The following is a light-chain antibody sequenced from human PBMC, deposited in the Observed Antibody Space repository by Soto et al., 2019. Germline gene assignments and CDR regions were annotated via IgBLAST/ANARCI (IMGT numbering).Light chain of an antibody. CDR2: GAS. CDR3: QQLNSYPHT. J-gene: IGKJ5*01. CDR1: ESMSNC. V-gene: IGKV1-5*01. Sequence: QMTQAPSSLSASVGDSVTITCXASESMSNCLAWYQQKPGKAPKLLISGASSLQSGVPSRFSGSGSGTEFTLTISSLQPEDFATYYCQQLNSYPHTFGQATRLEIK.